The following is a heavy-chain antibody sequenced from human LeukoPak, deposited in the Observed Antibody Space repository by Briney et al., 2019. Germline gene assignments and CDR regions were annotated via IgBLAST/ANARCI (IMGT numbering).Heavy chain of an antibody. CDR3: VKAGAASGARPWYFDL. D-gene: IGHD3-10*01. V-gene: IGHV3-30*18. J-gene: IGHJ2*01. Sequence: PGRSLRLSCAASGFTFSSYGMHWVRQAPGKGLEWVALISYDGSNKYYADPMKGRFTISRDNSKNTLYLQMNSLRVEDTAVYYCVKAGAASGARPWYFDLWGRGTLVTVSS. CDR1: GFTFSSYG. CDR2: ISYDGSNK.